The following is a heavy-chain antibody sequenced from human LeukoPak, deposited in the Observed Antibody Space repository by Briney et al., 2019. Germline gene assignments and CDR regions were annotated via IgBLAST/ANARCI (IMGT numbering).Heavy chain of an antibody. D-gene: IGHD3-22*01. Sequence: SETLSLTCTVSGGSISSYYWSWIRQPPGKGLEWIGYIYYSGSTNYNPSLKSRVTISVDTSKNQFSLRLRSVTAADTPVYYCARVTGYMIEDYFDYWGQGTLVTVSS. V-gene: IGHV4-59*01. CDR3: ARVTGYMIEDYFDY. CDR1: GGSISSYY. CDR2: IYYSGST. J-gene: IGHJ4*02.